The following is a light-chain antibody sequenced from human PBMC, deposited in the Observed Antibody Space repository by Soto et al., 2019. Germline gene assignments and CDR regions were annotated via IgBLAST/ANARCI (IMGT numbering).Light chain of an antibody. CDR2: HAS. V-gene: IGKV1-5*01. CDR1: QSISNW. J-gene: IGKJ1*01. Sequence: DIQITQSPSTLSASVGDTVTITCRASQSISNWLAWYQQKPGTAPKLLIYHASTLESGVPSRFRGSGSGTEFTLAISRLQPEDSSTYYCLQDINYPWTFGQGTKVDIK. CDR3: LQDINYPWT.